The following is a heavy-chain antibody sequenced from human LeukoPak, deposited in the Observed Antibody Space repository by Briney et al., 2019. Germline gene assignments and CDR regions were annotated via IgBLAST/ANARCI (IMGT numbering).Heavy chain of an antibody. CDR1: GFTFSSYS. CDR2: ISSSSSYI. CDR3: ARDLEGGYDLEGFDY. Sequence: PGGSLRLSCAASGFTFSSYSMNWVRQAPGKGLEWVSSISSSSSYIYYADSVKGRFTISRDNAKNSLYLQMNSLRAEDTAVYYCARDLEGGYDLEGFDYWGQGTLVTVSS. J-gene: IGHJ4*02. V-gene: IGHV3-21*01. D-gene: IGHD5-12*01.